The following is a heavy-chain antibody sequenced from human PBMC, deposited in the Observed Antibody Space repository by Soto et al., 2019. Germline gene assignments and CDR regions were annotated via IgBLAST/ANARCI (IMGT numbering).Heavy chain of an antibody. CDR2: ISGSATST. V-gene: IGHV3-23*01. D-gene: IGHD2-8*02. CDR3: AKDVMYDSTWFYFDY. J-gene: IGHJ4*02. CDR1: GFTFSSYA. Sequence: PGGSLRLSCAASGFTFSSYAVSWVRQAPGKGLEWVSGISGSATSTYYADSVKGRFTISRDNSKNTLFLRMNSLRAEDTAMYYCAKDVMYDSTWFYFDYWGQGTLVTVSS.